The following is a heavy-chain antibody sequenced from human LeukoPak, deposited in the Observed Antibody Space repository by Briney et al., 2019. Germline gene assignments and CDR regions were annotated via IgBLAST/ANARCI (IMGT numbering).Heavy chain of an antibody. J-gene: IGHJ4*02. V-gene: IGHV1-18*01. D-gene: IGHD5-18*01. CDR2: ISAYNGNT. Sequence: GASVKVSCKASGYTFTIYGMSWVRQAPGRGLEWMGWISAYNGNTKYAQKLQGRVTMTTDTSTSTAYMELRSLRSDDTAVYYCARGNYVDTAMVGNYWGQGTLVTVSS. CDR3: ARGNYVDTAMVGNY. CDR1: GYTFTIYG.